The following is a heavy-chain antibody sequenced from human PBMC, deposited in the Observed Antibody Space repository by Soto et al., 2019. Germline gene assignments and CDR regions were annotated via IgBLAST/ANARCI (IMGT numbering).Heavy chain of an antibody. CDR3: AKSRTILPPAITTVTTFDY. D-gene: IGHD4-17*01. CDR2: ISYDGSNK. Sequence: PGWCLRLSCAASGFIFSSYRMHWVRQAPDKGLEWVAVISYDGSNKYYADSVKGRFTISRDNSKNTLYLQMNSLRAEDTAVYYCAKSRTILPPAITTVTTFDYWGQGTLVTVSS. CDR1: GFIFSSYR. J-gene: IGHJ4*02. V-gene: IGHV3-30*18.